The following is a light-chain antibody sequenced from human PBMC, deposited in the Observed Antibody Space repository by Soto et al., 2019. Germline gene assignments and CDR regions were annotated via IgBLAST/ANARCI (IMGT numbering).Light chain of an antibody. CDR3: QAYDYSLTASV. CDR2: NYA. J-gene: IGLJ3*02. CDR1: SSNIGSNS. V-gene: IGLV1-44*01. Sequence: QSVLTQPPSASGTPGQRVTISCSGSSSNIGSNSANWYQQFPGTAPKLLIYNYAQRPSGAPDRFSGSKSGTSASLAITGLQTEDEADYYCQAYDYSLTASVFGGGTKLTVL.